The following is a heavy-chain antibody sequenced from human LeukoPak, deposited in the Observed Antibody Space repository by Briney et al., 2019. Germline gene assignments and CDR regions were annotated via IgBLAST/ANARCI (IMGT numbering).Heavy chain of an antibody. J-gene: IGHJ4*02. Sequence: AESLTLSCAASGFTFSSYSMSWVRQPPGKGLEWVSAISGSGSSTYYAYSMNGRFTIFRDNSNNTPYLQMNSPRAEDTAVYYCAKAIAVAGTSLDYWGQGTLVTVSS. CDR1: GFTFSSYS. CDR3: AKAIAVAGTSLDY. D-gene: IGHD6-19*01. V-gene: IGHV3-23*01. CDR2: ISGSGSST.